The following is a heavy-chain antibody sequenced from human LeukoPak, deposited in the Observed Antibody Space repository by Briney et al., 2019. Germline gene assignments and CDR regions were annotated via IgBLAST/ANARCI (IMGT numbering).Heavy chain of an antibody. V-gene: IGHV4-39*01. Sequence: SETLSLTCTVSGGSISSSSYYWGWIRQPPGKGLEWSGSIYYSGSTYYNPSLKSRVTISVDTSKNQFSLKLSSVTAADTAVYYCARLGYDSSGGFDYWGQGTLVTVSS. CDR3: ARLGYDSSGGFDY. CDR1: GGSISSSSYY. CDR2: IYYSGST. J-gene: IGHJ4*02. D-gene: IGHD3-22*01.